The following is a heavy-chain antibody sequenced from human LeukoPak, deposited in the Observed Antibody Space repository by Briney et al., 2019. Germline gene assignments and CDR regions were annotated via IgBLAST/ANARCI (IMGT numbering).Heavy chain of an antibody. V-gene: IGHV3-11*04. CDR2: ISSSGRTI. J-gene: IGHJ4*02. Sequence: GGSLRLSYAGSGFTFSDYYMSWIRQAPGKGLEWVSYISSSGRTIYYADSVKGRFTISRDNAKNSLYLQMNSLRAEDTAVYYCARADCSSSSCYELDYWGQGTLVTVSS. CDR1: GFTFSDYY. D-gene: IGHD2-2*01. CDR3: ARADCSSSSCYELDY.